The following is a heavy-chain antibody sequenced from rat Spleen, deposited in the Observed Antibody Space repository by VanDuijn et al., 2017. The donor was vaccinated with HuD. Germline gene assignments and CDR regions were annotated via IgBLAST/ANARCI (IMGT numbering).Heavy chain of an antibody. V-gene: IGHV5-7*01. CDR3: ARHGAFYFDY. Sequence: EVQLVESGGGLVQPGRSLKLSCAASGFSFSDYNMAWVRQAPTKGLEWVATISYDGSSTYYRDSVKGRFTISRDNAKSTLYLQMDSLRSEDTATYYCARHGAFYFDYWGQGVMVTVSS. J-gene: IGHJ2*01. CDR2: ISYDGSST. CDR1: GFSFSDYN.